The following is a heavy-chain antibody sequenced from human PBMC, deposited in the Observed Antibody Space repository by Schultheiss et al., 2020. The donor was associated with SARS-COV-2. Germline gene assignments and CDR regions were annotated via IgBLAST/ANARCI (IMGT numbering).Heavy chain of an antibody. J-gene: IGHJ3*02. CDR3: ARGTGVAAADDAFDI. CDR2: ISYTGST. D-gene: IGHD6-13*01. V-gene: IGHV4-4*02. Sequence: SETLSLTCAVSGGSISSSNWWSWVRQPPGKGLEWIVSISYTGSTYYNPSLKSRVTISVDTSKNQFSLKLSSVTAADTAVYYCARGTGVAAADDAFDIWGQGTMVTVSS. CDR1: GGSISSSNW.